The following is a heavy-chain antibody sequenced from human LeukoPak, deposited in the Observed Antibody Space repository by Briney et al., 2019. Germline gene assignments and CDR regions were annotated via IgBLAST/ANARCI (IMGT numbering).Heavy chain of an antibody. J-gene: IGHJ3*02. D-gene: IGHD1-1*01. CDR1: GFTFTDYA. CDR3: ASTYRIDAFDI. CDR2: INTNGERT. Sequence: PGGSLRLSCAASGFTFTDYAVTWVRQAPGKGLEWVSGINTNGERTSYADSVKGRFTISRDNAKNSLYLQMNSLRAEDTAVYYCASTYRIDAFDIWGQGTMVTVSS. V-gene: IGHV3-21*01.